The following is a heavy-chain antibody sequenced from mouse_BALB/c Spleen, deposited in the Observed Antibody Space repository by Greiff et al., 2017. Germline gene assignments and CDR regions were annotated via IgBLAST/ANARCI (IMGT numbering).Heavy chain of an antibody. J-gene: IGHJ3*01. Sequence: EVKLVESGGGLVKPGGSLKLSCAASGFTFSDYYMYWVRQTPEKRLEWVATISDGGSYTYYPDSVKGRFTISRDNAKNNLYLQMSSLKSEDTAMYYCARGYDDSWFAYWGQGTLVTVSA. D-gene: IGHD2-14*01. CDR2: ISDGGSYT. CDR1: GFTFSDYY. V-gene: IGHV5-4*02. CDR3: ARGYDDSWFAY.